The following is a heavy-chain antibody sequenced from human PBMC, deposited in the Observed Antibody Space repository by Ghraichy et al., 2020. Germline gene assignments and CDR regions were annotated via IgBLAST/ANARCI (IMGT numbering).Heavy chain of an antibody. CDR1: GFTFSSYS. V-gene: IGHV3-48*02. CDR2: ISSSSSTI. D-gene: IGHD3-22*01. Sequence: GGSLRLSCAASGFTFSSYSMNWVRQAPGKGLEWVSYISSSSSTIYYADSVKGRFTISRDNAKNSLYLQMNSLRDEDTAVYYCARDPSLHYDSSGYQPYYYYGMDVWGQGTTVTVSS. J-gene: IGHJ6*02. CDR3: ARDPSLHYDSSGYQPYYYYGMDV.